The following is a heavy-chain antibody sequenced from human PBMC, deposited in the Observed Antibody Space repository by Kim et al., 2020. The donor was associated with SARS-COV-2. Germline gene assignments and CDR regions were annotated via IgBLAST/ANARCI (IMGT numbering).Heavy chain of an antibody. CDR3: ARLRLTQTYYYYGMDV. Sequence: GESLKISCKGSGYSFTSYWIGWVRQMPGKGLEWMGIIYPGDSDTRYSPSFQGQVTISADKSISTAYLQWSSLKASDTAMYYCARLRLTQTYYYYGMDVWGQGTTVTVSS. CDR2: IYPGDSDT. CDR1: GYSFTSYW. J-gene: IGHJ6*02. V-gene: IGHV5-51*01. D-gene: IGHD3-9*01.